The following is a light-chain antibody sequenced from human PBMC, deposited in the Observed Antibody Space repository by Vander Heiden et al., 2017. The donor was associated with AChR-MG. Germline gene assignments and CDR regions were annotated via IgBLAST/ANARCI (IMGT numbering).Light chain of an antibody. Sequence: SYELTQPSSASVSPGQTARITCSGDVLAKKYARWFQQKPGQAPVLVIYKDSERPSGIPERFSGSSSGTTVTLTISGAQVEDEADYYCYSAADNFWVFGGGTKLTVL. V-gene: IGLV3-27*01. CDR3: YSAADNFWV. J-gene: IGLJ3*02. CDR1: VLAKKY. CDR2: KDS.